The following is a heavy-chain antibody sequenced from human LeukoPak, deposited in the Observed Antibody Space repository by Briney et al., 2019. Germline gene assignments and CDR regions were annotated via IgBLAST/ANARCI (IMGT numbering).Heavy chain of an antibody. Sequence: ASVKVSCKASGYTFTSYYMHWVRQAPGQGLEWMGIINPSGGSTSYAQKFQGRVTMTRDTSISTAYMELSRLRSDDTAVYYCARGDPLTIFGVVIIRTYFDYWGQGTLVTVSS. V-gene: IGHV1-46*01. D-gene: IGHD3-3*01. CDR1: GYTFTSYY. J-gene: IGHJ4*02. CDR2: INPSGGST. CDR3: ARGDPLTIFGVVIIRTYFDY.